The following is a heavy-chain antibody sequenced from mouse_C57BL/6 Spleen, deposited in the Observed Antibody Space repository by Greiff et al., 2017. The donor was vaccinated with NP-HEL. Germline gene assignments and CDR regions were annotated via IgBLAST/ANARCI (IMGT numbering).Heavy chain of an antibody. D-gene: IGHD1-1*01. CDR2: IDPANGNT. Sequence: VQLKESVAELVRPGASVKLSCTASGFNIKNTYMHWVKQRPEQGLEWIGRIDPANGNTKYAPKFQGKAPITADTSSNTAYLQLSSLTSEDTAIYYCARLFGYYYGSTPYWYFDVWGTGTTVTVSS. J-gene: IGHJ1*03. CDR3: ARLFGYYYGSTPYWYFDV. CDR1: GFNIKNTY. V-gene: IGHV14-3*01.